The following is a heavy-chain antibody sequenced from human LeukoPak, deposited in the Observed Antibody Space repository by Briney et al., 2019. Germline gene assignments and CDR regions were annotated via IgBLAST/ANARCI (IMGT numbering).Heavy chain of an antibody. CDR2: ISSSSSYI. V-gene: IGHV3-21*01. D-gene: IGHD4-17*01. CDR1: GFTFSSYS. CDR3: ARGGDGDPFDY. J-gene: IGHJ4*02. Sequence: GGSLRLSCAASGFTFSSYSMNWVRQAPGKGLEWVSSISSSSSYIYYADSVKGRFTISRGNAKNSLYLQMNSLRAEDTAVYYCARGGDGDPFDYWGQGTLVTVSS.